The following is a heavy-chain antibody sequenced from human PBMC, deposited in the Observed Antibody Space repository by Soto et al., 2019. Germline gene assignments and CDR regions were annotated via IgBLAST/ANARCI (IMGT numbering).Heavy chain of an antibody. CDR1: GYTFTSYG. Sequence: GASVKVSCKASGYTFTSYGISWVRQAPGQGLEWMGWINAYNGNTGYAQKFQGRVTMTRNTSTSTAYMELSSLRSEDTAVYYCVRGQRCSSSWYRGDALDIWGQGTMVTVSS. J-gene: IGHJ3*02. CDR2: INAYNGNT. CDR3: VRGQRCSSSWYRGDALDI. D-gene: IGHD6-13*01. V-gene: IGHV1-8*02.